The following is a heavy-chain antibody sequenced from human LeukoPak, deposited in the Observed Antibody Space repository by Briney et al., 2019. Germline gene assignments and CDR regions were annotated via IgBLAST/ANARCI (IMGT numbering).Heavy chain of an antibody. CDR1: GFTFSSYS. D-gene: IGHD4-11*01. CDR3: AREAATVTTDY. V-gene: IGHV3-48*01. Sequence: GGSLRLSCAASGFTFSSYSMNWVRQAPGKGLEWVSYISSSSSTIYYADSVKGRFTISRDNAKNSLYLQMNSLRAEDTAVYYCAREAATVTTDYWGQGTLVTVSS. CDR2: ISSSSSTI. J-gene: IGHJ4*02.